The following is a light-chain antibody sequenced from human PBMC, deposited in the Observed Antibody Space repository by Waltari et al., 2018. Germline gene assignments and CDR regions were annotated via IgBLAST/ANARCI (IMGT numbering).Light chain of an antibody. V-gene: IGLV1-40*01. CDR2: GTN. Sequence: QSVLAQPPSVSGTPGQRVTISCTGSSSNIGAYDVHWYQQLPGTAPKLLSYGTNSRPSGVPDRCSGSKSVTSASLVIAGLQVEDEADYYCQTYDRSLSASVFGGGTKLTVL. CDR3: QTYDRSLSASV. J-gene: IGLJ2*01. CDR1: SSNIGAYD.